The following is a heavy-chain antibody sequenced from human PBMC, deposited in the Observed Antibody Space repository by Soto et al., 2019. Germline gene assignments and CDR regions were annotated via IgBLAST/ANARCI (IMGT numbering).Heavy chain of an antibody. CDR2: IGTAGDT. Sequence: EVQLVESGGGLVQPGGSLRLSCAASGFTFSSYDMHWVRQATGKGLEWVSAIGTAGDTYYPGSVKGRFTISRENAKNSLYLQMNSLRAGDTAVYYCARDLGNGEGIDYWGQGTLVTVSS. D-gene: IGHD2-8*01. CDR1: GFTFSSYD. CDR3: ARDLGNGEGIDY. J-gene: IGHJ4*02. V-gene: IGHV3-13*04.